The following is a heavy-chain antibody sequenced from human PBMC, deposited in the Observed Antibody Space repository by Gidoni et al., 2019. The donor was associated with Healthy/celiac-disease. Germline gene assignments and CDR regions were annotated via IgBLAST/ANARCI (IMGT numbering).Heavy chain of an antibody. V-gene: IGHV4-34*01. J-gene: IGHJ4*02. D-gene: IGHD4-17*01. Sequence: QVQLQQWGAGLLKPSETLSLTCAVYGGSFSGYYWSWIRQPPGKGLEWIGEINHSGSTNYNPSLKSRVTISVDTSKNQFSLKLSSVTAADTAVYYCARGGWILRWFDYWGQGTLVTVSS. CDR1: GGSFSGYY. CDR3: ARGGWILRWFDY. CDR2: INHSGST.